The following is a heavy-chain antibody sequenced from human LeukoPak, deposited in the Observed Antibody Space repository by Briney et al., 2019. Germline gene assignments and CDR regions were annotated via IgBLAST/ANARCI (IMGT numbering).Heavy chain of an antibody. J-gene: IGHJ4*02. Sequence: SETLSLTCTVSGGSISSYYWSWIRQPPGKGLEWIGYIYYSGSTNYNPFLKSRVTISVDTSKNQFSLKLSSVTAADTAVYYCASGGDYDILTGYYPTFDYWGQGTLVTVSS. D-gene: IGHD3-9*01. CDR2: IYYSGST. CDR1: GGSISSYY. CDR3: ASGGDYDILTGYYPTFDY. V-gene: IGHV4-59*01.